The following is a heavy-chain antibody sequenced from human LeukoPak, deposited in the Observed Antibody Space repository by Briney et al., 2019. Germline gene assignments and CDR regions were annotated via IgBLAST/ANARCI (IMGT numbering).Heavy chain of an antibody. CDR2: IKQDGSEK. D-gene: IGHD3-3*01. J-gene: IGHJ3*02. V-gene: IGHV3-7*01. CDR1: GFTFSSYW. CDR3: AREVGFGVVMVEDDAFDI. Sequence: GGSLRLSCAASGFTFSSYWMSWVRQAPGKGLEWVANIKQDGSEKYYVDSVKGRFTISRDNAKNSLYLQMNSLRAEDTAVYYCAREVGFGVVMVEDDAFDIWGQGTMVTVSS.